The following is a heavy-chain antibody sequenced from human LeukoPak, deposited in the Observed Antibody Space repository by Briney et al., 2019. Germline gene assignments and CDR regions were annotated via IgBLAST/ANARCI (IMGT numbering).Heavy chain of an antibody. CDR3: ARAWPIVVVVAATGIDAFDI. D-gene: IGHD2-15*01. CDR1: GGSFSGYC. V-gene: IGHV4-34*01. Sequence: SETLSLTCAVYGGSFSGYCWSWIRQPPGKGLEWIGEINHSGSTNYNPSLKSRVTISVDASKNQFSLKLSSVTAADTAVYYCARAWPIVVVVAATGIDAFDIWGQGTMVTVSS. CDR2: INHSGST. J-gene: IGHJ3*02.